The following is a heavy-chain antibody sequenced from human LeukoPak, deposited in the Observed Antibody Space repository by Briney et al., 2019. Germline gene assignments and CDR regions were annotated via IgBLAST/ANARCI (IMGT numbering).Heavy chain of an antibody. CDR1: GFTFSSYA. CDR3: ARDFVAGSDY. D-gene: IGHD6-19*01. Sequence: GGSLRLSCAASGFTFSSYAMHWVRQAPGKGLEWVAVISYDGSNKYYADSVKGRFTISRDNAKNSLYLQMNSLRDEDTAVYYCARDFVAGSDYWGQGTLVTVSS. CDR2: ISYDGSNK. J-gene: IGHJ4*02. V-gene: IGHV3-30-3*01.